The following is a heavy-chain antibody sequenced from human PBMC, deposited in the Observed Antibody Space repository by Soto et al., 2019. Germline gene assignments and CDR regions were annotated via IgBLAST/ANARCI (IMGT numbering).Heavy chain of an antibody. V-gene: IGHV1-2*02. J-gene: IGHJ6*02. D-gene: IGHD2-2*01. Sequence: ASVKVSCKASGYTFTGYYIRWVREAPGQGLEWMGWINPQTGGTSYAQKFQGRVTLSRDTSIKTAYLELSRLTFDDAAVYFCARERYQVISDGMDVWGQGTTVTVSS. CDR3: ARERYQVISDGMDV. CDR1: GYTFTGYY. CDR2: INPQTGGT.